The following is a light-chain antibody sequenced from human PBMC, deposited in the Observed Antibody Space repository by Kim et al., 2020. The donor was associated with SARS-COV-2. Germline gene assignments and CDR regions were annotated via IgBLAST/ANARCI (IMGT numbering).Light chain of an antibody. CDR3: QAWDSSTVV. CDR2: QDS. V-gene: IGLV3-1*01. J-gene: IGLJ2*01. CDR1: KLGANY. Sequence: SVSPGQTASTACSGDKLGANYACLYQQKPGHSPVLVIYQDSKRPSGIPERFSGSNSGNTATLTISGTQAMDEADYYCQAWDSSTVVFGGGTQLTVL.